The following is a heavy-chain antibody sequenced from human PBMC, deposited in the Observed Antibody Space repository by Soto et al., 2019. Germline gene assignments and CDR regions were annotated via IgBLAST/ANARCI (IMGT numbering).Heavy chain of an antibody. CDR2: IDYRGNA. Sequence: QLQVQESGPGLLKPSEPLSLMCSVSDDSINSDNYYWGWIRQPPGKVLEWIGRIDYRGNAYYNPSFQTRVTRSLAKSKRQFSRKLNSVTAADSAVYFCARLEGLATISYYFDFWGPGALGTVSS. CDR1: DDSINSDNYY. CDR3: ARLEGLATISYYFDF. J-gene: IGHJ4*02. V-gene: IGHV4-39*01. D-gene: IGHD3-9*01.